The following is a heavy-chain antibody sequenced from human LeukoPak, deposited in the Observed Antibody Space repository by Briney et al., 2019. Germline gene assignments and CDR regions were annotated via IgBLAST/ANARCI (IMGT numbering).Heavy chain of an antibody. CDR2: INPSGGST. V-gene: IGHV1-46*01. Sequence: ASVKVSCTASGYTFTNYYIHWVRQAPGQGLEWMGIINPSGGSTSYAQKFQGRVTMTRDTSTSTVYMELSSLRSEDTAVYYCARGSENLWFGELFYFDCWGQGTLVTVSS. CDR1: GYTFTNYY. CDR3: ARGSENLWFGELFYFDC. D-gene: IGHD3-10*01. J-gene: IGHJ4*02.